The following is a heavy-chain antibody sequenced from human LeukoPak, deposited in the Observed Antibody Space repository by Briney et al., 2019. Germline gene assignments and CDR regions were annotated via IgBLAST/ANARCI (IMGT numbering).Heavy chain of an antibody. CDR2: INPASGGT. V-gene: IGHV1-2*02. CDR3: ARDATFGELPH. J-gene: IGHJ4*02. Sequence: ASVNVSCKASGYTFSGYYMYWVRQAPGQGLEWMGWINPASGGTNYAQKFQGRVTMTRDTSISTAYMELSRLRSDDTAVYYCARDATFGELPHWGQGTLVTVSS. D-gene: IGHD3-10*01. CDR1: GYTFSGYY.